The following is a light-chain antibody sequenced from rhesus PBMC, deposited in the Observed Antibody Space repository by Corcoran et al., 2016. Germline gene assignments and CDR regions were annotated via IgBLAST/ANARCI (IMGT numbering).Light chain of an antibody. CDR1: QGISSW. CDR3: QQYSSRPFT. CDR2: KAS. Sequence: DIQMTQSPSSLSASVGDTVTITCRARQGISSWLAWYQQKPGKAPKLMIYKASSLQSGVPSTFSGSGSGTDFTLTIRSLQSEDFATYYCQQYSSRPFTFGPGTKLDIK. J-gene: IGKJ3*01. V-gene: IGKV1-22*01.